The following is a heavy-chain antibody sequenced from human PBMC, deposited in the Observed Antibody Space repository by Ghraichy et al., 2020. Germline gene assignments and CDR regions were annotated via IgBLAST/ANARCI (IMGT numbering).Heavy chain of an antibody. J-gene: IGHJ4*02. D-gene: IGHD1-26*01. CDR2: IIPIFGTA. CDR3: ARDLGPIVGATEWDDY. CDR1: GGTFSSYA. Sequence: SVKVSCKASGGTFSSYAISWVRQAPGQGLEWMGGIIPIFGTANYAQKFQGRVTITADESTSTAYMELSSLRSEDTAVYYCARDLGPIVGATEWDDYWGQGTLVTVSS. V-gene: IGHV1-69*13.